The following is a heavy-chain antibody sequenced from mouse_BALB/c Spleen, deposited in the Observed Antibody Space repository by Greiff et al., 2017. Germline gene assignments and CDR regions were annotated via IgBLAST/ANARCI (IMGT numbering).Heavy chain of an antibody. CDR3: ARHDYDGDYAMDY. CDR1: GFTFSSYT. D-gene: IGHD2-4*01. J-gene: IGHJ4*01. V-gene: IGHV5-12-2*01. CDR2: ISNGGGST. Sequence: EVQLVESGGGLVQPGGSLKLSCAASGFTFSSYTMSWVRQTPEKRLEWVAYISNGGGSTYYPDTVKGRFTISRDNAKNTLYLQMSSLKSEDTAMYYCARHDYDGDYAMDYWGQGTSVTVSS.